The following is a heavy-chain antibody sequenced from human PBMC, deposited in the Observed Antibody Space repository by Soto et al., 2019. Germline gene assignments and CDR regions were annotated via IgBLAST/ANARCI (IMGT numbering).Heavy chain of an antibody. CDR2: IYYSGST. CDR3: ATQIAQYYYGSGEFFPPYY. V-gene: IGHV4-39*01. D-gene: IGHD3-10*01. Sequence: SETLSLTCTVSGGSISSSSYYWGWIRQPPGKGLEWIGSIYYSGSTYYNPSLKSRVTISVDTSKNQFSLKLSSVTAADTAVYYCATQIAQYYYGSGEFFPPYYWGQGTLVTVSS. J-gene: IGHJ4*02. CDR1: GGSISSSSYY.